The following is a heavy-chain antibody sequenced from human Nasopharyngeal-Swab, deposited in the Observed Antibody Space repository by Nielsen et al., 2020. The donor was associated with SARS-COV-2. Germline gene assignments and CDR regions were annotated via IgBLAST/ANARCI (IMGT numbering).Heavy chain of an antibody. Sequence: SETLSLTCTVSGGSISSGGYHWGWIRQPPGKGLEWIGSIYYSGSTYYNPSLQSRVTISVDTSNNQFSLKMSSVSAADTAVYYCASAPYYDSSGYYGPSPFDIWGQGTMVTVSS. J-gene: IGHJ3*02. V-gene: IGHV4-39*01. CDR1: GGSISSGGYH. CDR3: ASAPYYDSSGYYGPSPFDI. D-gene: IGHD3-22*01. CDR2: IYYSGST.